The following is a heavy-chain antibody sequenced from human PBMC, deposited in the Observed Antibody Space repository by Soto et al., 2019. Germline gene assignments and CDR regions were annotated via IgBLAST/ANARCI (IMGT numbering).Heavy chain of an antibody. CDR2: IYYSGST. CDR1: GGSISSGGYY. CDR3: ARDAQSWFDP. Sequence: PSETLSLTCTVSGGSISSGGYYWSWIRQHPGKGLEWIGYIYYSGSTYYNPSLKSRVTISVDKSKNQFSLKLSSVTAADTAVYYCARDAQSWFDPWGQGILVTVSS. V-gene: IGHV4-31*03. J-gene: IGHJ5*02.